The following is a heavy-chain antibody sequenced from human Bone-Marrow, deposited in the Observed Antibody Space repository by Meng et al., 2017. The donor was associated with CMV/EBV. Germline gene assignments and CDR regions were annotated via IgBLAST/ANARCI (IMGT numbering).Heavy chain of an antibody. Sequence: SETLSLTCTVSGGSISSSSYYWGWNRQPPGKGLEWIGSIYYSGSTYYNPSLKSRVPISVVTSKNQFSLKLISVTAADTAVYYFAIPTDSSCWYPPFDYWGQGTLVTVSS. D-gene: IGHD6-19*01. CDR3: AIPTDSSCWYPPFDY. J-gene: IGHJ4*02. CDR2: IYYSGST. CDR1: GGSISSSSYY. V-gene: IGHV4-39*01.